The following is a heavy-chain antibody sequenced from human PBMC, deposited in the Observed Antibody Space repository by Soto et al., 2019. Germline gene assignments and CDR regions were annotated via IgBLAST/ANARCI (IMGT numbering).Heavy chain of an antibody. CDR3: GAGPGLCLQGS. D-gene: IGHD3-16*01. V-gene: IGHV4-4*02. J-gene: IGHJ4*02. Sequence: SETLYLTCAVSGGSISSNNWWSWVRQPPGKGLEWIGEISHSGSTNYNPSLKNRVTISVDKSKNQVSLKLSSVTAADTALYYWGAGPGLCLQGSWGRGPLV. CDR2: ISHSGST. CDR1: GGSISSNNW.